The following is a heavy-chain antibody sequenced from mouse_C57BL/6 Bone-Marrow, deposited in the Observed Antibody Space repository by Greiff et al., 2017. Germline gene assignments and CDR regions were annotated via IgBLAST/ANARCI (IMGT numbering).Heavy chain of an antibody. CDR3: ARDRAFAY. Sequence: EVQGVESGGGLVKPRGSLKLSCAASGFTFSSYAMSWVRQTPEKRLEWVATISDGGSYTYYPDNVKGRFTISRDNAKNNLYLQMSHLKSEDTAMYYCARDRAFAYWGQGTLVTVSA. D-gene: IGHD3-1*01. CDR2: ISDGGSYT. J-gene: IGHJ3*01. V-gene: IGHV5-4*01. CDR1: GFTFSSYA.